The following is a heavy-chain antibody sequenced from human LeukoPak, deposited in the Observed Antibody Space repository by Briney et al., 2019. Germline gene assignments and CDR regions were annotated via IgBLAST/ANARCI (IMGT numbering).Heavy chain of an antibody. CDR1: GYTLIELS. D-gene: IGHD1-26*01. J-gene: IGHJ4*02. Sequence: GASVKVSCKVSGYTLIELSIHWVRQAPGQGLEWMGWISAYNGNTNYAQKLQGRVTMTTDTSTSTAYMELRSLRSDDTAVYYCARDYSSGSYPSPYYWGQGTLVTVSS. CDR3: ARDYSSGSYPSPYY. CDR2: ISAYNGNT. V-gene: IGHV1-18*01.